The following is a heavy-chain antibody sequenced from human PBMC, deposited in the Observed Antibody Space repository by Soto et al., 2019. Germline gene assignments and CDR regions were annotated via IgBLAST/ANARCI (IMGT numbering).Heavy chain of an antibody. Sequence: SETLSLTCAVSGSSLSPYYWGWVRQPPGKGLEWLGSIFHSGSVHYNPSLKSRVILSIDTSKSQFSLNLTAAIAADTAVYYCTRQDDGMDVWGQGTTVTVSS. CDR1: GSSLSPYY. CDR2: IFHSGSV. V-gene: IGHV4-38-2*01. CDR3: TRQDDGMDV. J-gene: IGHJ6*02.